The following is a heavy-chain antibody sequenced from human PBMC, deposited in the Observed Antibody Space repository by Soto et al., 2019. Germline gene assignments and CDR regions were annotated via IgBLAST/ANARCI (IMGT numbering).Heavy chain of an antibody. Sequence: GGSLRLSCAASGFAFSSYGMYWVRQAPGKGLEWVAVISYDGSKKYYADSVKGRFTIYRDNPKNTLYLQMNSLRAEDTAVYYCARKPLGYYDTSGPFDYWGQGTLVTVSS. CDR1: GFAFSSYG. D-gene: IGHD3-22*01. J-gene: IGHJ4*02. CDR2: ISYDGSKK. V-gene: IGHV3-30*03. CDR3: ARKPLGYYDTSGPFDY.